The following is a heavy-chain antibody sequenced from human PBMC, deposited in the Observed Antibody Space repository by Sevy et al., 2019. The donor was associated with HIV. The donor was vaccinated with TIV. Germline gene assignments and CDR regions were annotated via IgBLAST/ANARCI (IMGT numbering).Heavy chain of an antibody. D-gene: IGHD3-22*01. J-gene: IGHJ4*02. Sequence: GGSLRLSCAASGFTFSSYAMHWVRQAPGKGLEWVAVISYDGSNKYYADSVKGRFTISRDNSKNTLYLQMNSLRPEDTAVYYCARTGDARDYYDSSGYYPFDYWGQGTLVTVSS. CDR1: GFTFSSYA. CDR2: ISYDGSNK. V-gene: IGHV3-30-3*01. CDR3: ARTGDARDYYDSSGYYPFDY.